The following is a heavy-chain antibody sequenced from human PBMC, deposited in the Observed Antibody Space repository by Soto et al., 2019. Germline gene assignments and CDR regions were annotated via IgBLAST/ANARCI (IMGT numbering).Heavy chain of an antibody. V-gene: IGHV3-23*01. CDR2: ISGSGGST. CDR1: GFTFSSYA. D-gene: IGHD3-16*01. Sequence: EVQLLESGGGLVQPGGSLRLSCAASGFTFSSYAMRWARQAPGKGLEWVSAISGSGGSTYYAGSVKGRFTICRENSKNTLNLQMNTMRAADTAVYYSARRGSRSYYDYWGQGTLVTVSS. CDR3: ARRGSRSYYDY. J-gene: IGHJ4*02.